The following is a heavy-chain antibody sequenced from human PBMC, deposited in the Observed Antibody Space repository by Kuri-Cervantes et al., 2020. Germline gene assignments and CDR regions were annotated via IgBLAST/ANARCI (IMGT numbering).Heavy chain of an antibody. J-gene: IGHJ6*02. CDR2: INPNSGGT. Sequence: ASVKVSCKASGYTFTGYYMHWVRQAPGQGLEWMGWINPNSGGTNYAQKFQGRVTMTRDTSVSTAYMELSRLRSDDTAVYYCARAMVAAILYGMDVWGQGTTVTVSS. CDR1: GYTFTGYY. CDR3: ARAMVAAILYGMDV. V-gene: IGHV1-2*02. D-gene: IGHD5-12*01.